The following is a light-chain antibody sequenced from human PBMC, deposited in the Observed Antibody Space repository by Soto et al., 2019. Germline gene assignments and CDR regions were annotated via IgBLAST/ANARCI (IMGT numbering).Light chain of an antibody. J-gene: IGLJ2*01. Sequence: QSALTQPASVSGSPGQSITISCTGTSSDVGGYNYVSWYQQHPGKAPKLMIYDVTERPSGVPDRFSGSKSGNTASLTISGLQAEDEADYYCCSYAGSYTHVVFGGGTKLTVL. CDR3: CSYAGSYTHVV. CDR1: SSDVGGYNY. CDR2: DVT. V-gene: IGLV2-11*01.